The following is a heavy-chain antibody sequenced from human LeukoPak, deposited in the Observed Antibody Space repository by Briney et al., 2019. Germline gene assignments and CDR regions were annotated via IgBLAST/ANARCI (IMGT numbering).Heavy chain of an antibody. CDR3: ARNGYGSGSSW. Sequence: SETLSLTCTVSGASISTGSSYWSWIRQPAGEGLEWIGRIHNSGSTNYNPSLNSRVTTSVDTTKNQVSLKLPSVTAADTAVYYCARNGYGSGSSWWGQGTLVTVSS. CDR2: IHNSGST. J-gene: IGHJ4*02. CDR1: GASISTGSSY. D-gene: IGHD3-10*01. V-gene: IGHV4-61*02.